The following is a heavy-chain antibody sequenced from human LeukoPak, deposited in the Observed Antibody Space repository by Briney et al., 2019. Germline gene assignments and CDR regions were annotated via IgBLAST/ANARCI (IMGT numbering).Heavy chain of an antibody. CDR3: ARDKVESSGWYAYYYYGMDV. D-gene: IGHD6-19*01. CDR2: ISSSSSYT. CDR1: GFTFSDYY. Sequence: RGSLRLSCAASGFTFSDYYMSWIRQAPGKGLEWVSYISSSSSYTNYADSVKGRFTISRDNAKNSLYLQMNSLRAEDTAVYYCARDKVESSGWYAYYYYGMDVWGKGTTVTVSS. V-gene: IGHV3-11*06. J-gene: IGHJ6*04.